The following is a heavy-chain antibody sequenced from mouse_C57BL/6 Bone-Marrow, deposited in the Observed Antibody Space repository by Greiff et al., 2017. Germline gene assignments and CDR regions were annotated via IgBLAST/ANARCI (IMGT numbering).Heavy chain of an antibody. CDR1: GYTFTSYW. V-gene: IGHV1-72*01. J-gene: IGHJ3*01. CDR2: IDPNSGGT. Sequence: QVQLKQPGAELVKPGASVKLSCKASGYTFTSYWMHWVKQRPGRGLEWIGRIDPNSGGTKYTEKFKSKATLTVDKPSSTAYMQLSSLTSEDSAVYYCAREGDYGSSYEGPSFAYWGQGTLVTVSA. D-gene: IGHD1-1*01. CDR3: AREGDYGSSYEGPSFAY.